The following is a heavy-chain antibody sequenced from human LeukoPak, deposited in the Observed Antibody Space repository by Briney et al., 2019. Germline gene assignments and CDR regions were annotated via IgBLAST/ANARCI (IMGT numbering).Heavy chain of an antibody. CDR3: ATDGYCSGGSCYSYDN. CDR1: GFIFSDFG. D-gene: IGHD2-15*01. CDR2: SKSKTDGGTT. J-gene: IGHJ4*02. V-gene: IGHV3-15*01. Sequence: PGRSLRLSCAASGFIFSDFGTNWVSQAPGKGREWVGRSKSKTDGGTTDYGEPVKGRFSISRDDSKSTLYLQMNSLKTEDTVVYYCATDGYCSGGSCYSYDNWGQGTLVTVSS.